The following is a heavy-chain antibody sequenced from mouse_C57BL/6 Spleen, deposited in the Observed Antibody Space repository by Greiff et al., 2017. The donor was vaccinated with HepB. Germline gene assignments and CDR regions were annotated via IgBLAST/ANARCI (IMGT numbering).Heavy chain of an antibody. CDR3: ARGGDYSNYSWFAY. D-gene: IGHD2-5*01. V-gene: IGHV1-50*01. CDR1: GYTFTSYW. CDR2: IDPSDSYT. Sequence: VQLQQPGAELVKPGASVKLSCKASGYTFTSYWMQWVKQRPGQGLEWIGEIDPSDSYTNYNQKFKGKATLTVDTSSSTAYTQLSSLTSEDSAVYYCARGGDYSNYSWFAYWGQGTLVTVSA. J-gene: IGHJ3*01.